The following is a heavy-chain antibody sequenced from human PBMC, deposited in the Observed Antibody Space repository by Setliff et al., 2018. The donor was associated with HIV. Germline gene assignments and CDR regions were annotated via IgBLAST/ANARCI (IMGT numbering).Heavy chain of an antibody. D-gene: IGHD4-17*01. V-gene: IGHV4-39*07. CDR1: GGSINSTSYY. CDR2: IYDSEST. Sequence: PSETLSLTCTVSGGSINSTSYYWGWIRQPPGNGLEWIGNIYDSESTYYNPSLKSRVTISVDTSKNHFSLKLNSVTAADTAVYYCARALGPYGDYNWFDPWGQGALVTVSS. CDR3: ARALGPYGDYNWFDP. J-gene: IGHJ5*02.